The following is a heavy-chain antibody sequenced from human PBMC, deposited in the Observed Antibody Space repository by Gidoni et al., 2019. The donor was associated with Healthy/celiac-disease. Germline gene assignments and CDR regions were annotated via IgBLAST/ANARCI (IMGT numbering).Heavy chain of an antibody. V-gene: IGHV4-34*01. CDR1: GGSFSGYY. J-gene: IGHJ6*02. CDR3: ARGGGDCSGGSCYPSKRVYYYYGMDV. Sequence: QVQLQQWGAGLLKPSETLSLTCAVYGGSFSGYYWSWIRQPPGKGLEWIGEINHSGSTNYNPSLKSRVTISVDTSKNQFSLKLSSVTAADTAVYYCARGGGDCSGGSCYPSKRVYYYYGMDVWGQGTTVTVSS. D-gene: IGHD2-15*01. CDR2: INHSGST.